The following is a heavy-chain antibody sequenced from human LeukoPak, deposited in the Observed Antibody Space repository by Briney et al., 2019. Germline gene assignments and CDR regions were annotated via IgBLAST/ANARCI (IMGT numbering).Heavy chain of an antibody. CDR2: IYYSGST. Sequence: SETLSLTCTVSGGSISSSSYYWGWIRQPPGKGLEWIGSIYYSGSTYYNPSLKSRVTISVDTSKNQFSLKLSSVTAADTAVYYCARGGGYSYGYFYFDYWGQGTLVTVSS. D-gene: IGHD5-18*01. V-gene: IGHV4-39*07. CDR1: GGSISSSSYY. CDR3: ARGGGYSYGYFYFDY. J-gene: IGHJ4*02.